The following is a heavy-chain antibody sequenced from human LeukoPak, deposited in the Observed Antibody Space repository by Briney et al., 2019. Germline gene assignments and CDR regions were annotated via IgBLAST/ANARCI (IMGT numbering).Heavy chain of an antibody. Sequence: GGSLRLSCAASGFTFSSYAMSWVRQAPGKGREWVSAISGSGGSTYYADSVKGRFTISRDNSKNTLYLQMNSLRAEDTAVYYCAKGMYYYDSSGYYFDGDAFGIWGQGTMVTVSS. CDR3: AKGMYYYDSSGYYFDGDAFGI. D-gene: IGHD3-22*01. CDR2: ISGSGGST. J-gene: IGHJ3*02. CDR1: GFTFSSYA. V-gene: IGHV3-23*01.